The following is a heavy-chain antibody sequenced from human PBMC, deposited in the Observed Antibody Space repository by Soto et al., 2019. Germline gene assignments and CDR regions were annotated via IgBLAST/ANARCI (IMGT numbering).Heavy chain of an antibody. V-gene: IGHV1-69*04. Sequence: QVQLVQSGAEVRKPGSSVKVSCKVSGGTFSNDVINWVRQVPGQGLEWMAKINPILGITNSAQKFQGRVTISADKSTITAYMELTSLGSRDTAVYYCARGLAVADYYGMEVWGQGTRVTVSS. CDR2: INPILGIT. CDR3: ARGLAVADYYGMEV. CDR1: GGTFSNDV. J-gene: IGHJ6*02. D-gene: IGHD6-19*01.